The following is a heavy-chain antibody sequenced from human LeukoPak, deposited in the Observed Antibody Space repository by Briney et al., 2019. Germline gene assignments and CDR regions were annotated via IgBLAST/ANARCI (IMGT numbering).Heavy chain of an antibody. Sequence: SETLSLTCAVYGGSFSGYYWSWIRQPPGKGLEWIGEINHSGSTNYNQSLKSRVTISVDTSKNQFSLKLSSVTAADTAVYYCARGSGFSRYFDLWGRGTLVTVSS. J-gene: IGHJ2*01. CDR3: ARGSGFSRYFDL. D-gene: IGHD3-10*01. CDR2: INHSGST. V-gene: IGHV4-34*01. CDR1: GGSFSGYY.